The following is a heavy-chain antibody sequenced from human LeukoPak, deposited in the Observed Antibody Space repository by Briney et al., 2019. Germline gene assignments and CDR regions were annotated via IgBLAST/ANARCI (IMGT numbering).Heavy chain of an antibody. Sequence: RTGGSLRLSCAASGFTFSSYAMSWVRQAPGKGLEWVSAISGSGGSTYYADSVKGRFTISRDNSKNTLYLQMSSLRAEDTAVYYCATGGIAAAGSWGNWGQGTLVTVSS. V-gene: IGHV3-23*01. CDR3: ATGGIAAAGSWGN. D-gene: IGHD6-13*01. CDR1: GFTFSSYA. J-gene: IGHJ4*02. CDR2: ISGSGGST.